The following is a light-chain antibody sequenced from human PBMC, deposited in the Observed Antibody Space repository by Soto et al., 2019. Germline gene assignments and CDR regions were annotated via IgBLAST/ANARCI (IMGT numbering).Light chain of an antibody. CDR1: SSDVGGYNS. Sequence: QSALTQPASVSGSPGQSITISCTGTSSDVGGYNSVSWYQQLPGKAPKLMIYEVSDRPSWISNRFSGSKSGNTASLTISGLQAEDAADYYCSSYTSSSSYVIFGGGTKLTVL. CDR3: SSYTSSSSYVI. J-gene: IGLJ2*01. V-gene: IGLV2-14*01. CDR2: EVS.